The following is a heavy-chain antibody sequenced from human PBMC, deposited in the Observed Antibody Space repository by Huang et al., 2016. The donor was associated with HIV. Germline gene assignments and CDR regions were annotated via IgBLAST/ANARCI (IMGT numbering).Heavy chain of an antibody. Sequence: EVHLVESGGGLVQPGGSLRLSCAASAFTFSNYWMHWVRQVPGKGLVWVSRIDNDESITTYADTGKGRFTIARDNDKNTVFLQMNSLRVEDTAVYYCVRVGGYSSPLGYWGQGTLVTVSS. CDR3: VRVGGYSSPLGY. V-gene: IGHV3-74*01. CDR2: IDNDESIT. D-gene: IGHD5-18*01. CDR1: AFTFSNYW. J-gene: IGHJ4*02.